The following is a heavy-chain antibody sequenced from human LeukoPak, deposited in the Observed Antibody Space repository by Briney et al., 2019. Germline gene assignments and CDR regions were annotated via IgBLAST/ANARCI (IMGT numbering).Heavy chain of an antibody. CDR2: IYPGDSDT. CDR3: ARPYRYSGSPSDAFDI. V-gene: IGHV5-51*01. D-gene: IGHD1-26*01. CDR1: GYSFTSYW. Sequence: GESLKISCKGSGYSFTSYWIGWVRQMPGKGLEWMGIIYPGDSDTRYSPSFQGQVTISADKSISTAYLQWSSLKASDTAMYYCARPYRYSGSPSDAFDIWGQGTVVTVSS. J-gene: IGHJ3*02.